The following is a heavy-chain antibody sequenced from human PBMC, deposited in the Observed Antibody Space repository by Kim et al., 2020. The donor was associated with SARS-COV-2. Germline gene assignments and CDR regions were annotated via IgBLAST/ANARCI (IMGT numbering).Heavy chain of an antibody. V-gene: IGHV1-3*01. CDR3: ARNYGSAAGGAFDI. Sequence: SPKFQGRATLTRDTPASTAYMELSSLRSEDTAVYYCARNYGSAAGGAFDIWGQGTMVTVSS. J-gene: IGHJ3*02. D-gene: IGHD3-10*01.